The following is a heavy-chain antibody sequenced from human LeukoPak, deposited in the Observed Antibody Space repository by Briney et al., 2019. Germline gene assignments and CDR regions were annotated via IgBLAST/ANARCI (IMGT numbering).Heavy chain of an antibody. CDR2: IYTSGST. J-gene: IGHJ4*02. CDR3: VRSGRDGYFDY. D-gene: IGHD5-24*01. CDR1: GGSISSGSYY. V-gene: IGHV4-61*02. Sequence: SETLSLTCTVSGGSISSGSYYWSWIRQPAGKGLEWIGRIYTSGSTNYNPSLKSRVTISVDTSKNQFSLKLSSVTAADTAVYYCVRSGRDGYFDYWGQGTLVTVSS.